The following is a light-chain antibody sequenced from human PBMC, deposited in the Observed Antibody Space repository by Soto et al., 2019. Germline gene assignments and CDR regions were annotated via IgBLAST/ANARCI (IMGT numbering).Light chain of an antibody. J-gene: IGKJ4*01. CDR1: QSVSSN. CDR2: GAS. CDR3: QQYNNCPLT. Sequence: EIVMTQSPATLSVSPGERATLSCRASQSVSSNLAWYQQKPGQAPRLLIYGASTRATGIPARFSGSGSGTEFTLTISILQSEDFAVYYCQQYNNCPLTFGGGTKVEIK. V-gene: IGKV3-15*01.